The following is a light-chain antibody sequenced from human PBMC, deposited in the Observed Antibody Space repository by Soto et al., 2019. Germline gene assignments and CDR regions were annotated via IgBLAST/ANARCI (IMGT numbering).Light chain of an antibody. J-gene: IGKJ4*01. V-gene: IGKV1-9*01. CDR1: QGISSY. Sequence: DIQLTQSPSFLSASVGSRVTITCLASQGISSYLAWYQQTPGKAPKLLIYAASTLQSGVPSRFSGSGSGTEFTLTISSLQSEDFATYYCQQLNSYPLTFGGGTKVDIK. CDR3: QQLNSYPLT. CDR2: AAS.